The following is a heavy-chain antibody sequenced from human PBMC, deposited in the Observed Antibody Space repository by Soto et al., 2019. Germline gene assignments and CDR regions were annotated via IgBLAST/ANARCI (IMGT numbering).Heavy chain of an antibody. CDR3: AREAYYYDSSGYYSNPIIDY. V-gene: IGHV4-59*01. CDR1: GGSISSYY. Sequence: SETLSLTCTVSGGSISSYYWSWIRQPPGKGLEWIGYIYYSGSTNYNPSLKSRVTLSVDTSKNQFSLKPSSVTAADTAVYYCAREAYYYDSSGYYSNPIIDYWGQGTLVTVSS. D-gene: IGHD3-22*01. CDR2: IYYSGST. J-gene: IGHJ4*02.